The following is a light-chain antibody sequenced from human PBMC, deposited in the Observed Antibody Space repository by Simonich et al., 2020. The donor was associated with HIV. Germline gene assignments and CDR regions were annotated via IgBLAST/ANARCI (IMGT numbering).Light chain of an antibody. CDR2: GNN. CDR1: SSNIGAGYD. Sequence: QSVLTQPPSVSGAPGQRVTISCTGSSSNIGAGYDVHWYQQLPGRAPKLLYYGNNNRPSGGPDRFSGSKSGTSASLAITGLQAEDEADYYCQSYDSSLSGSKVFGGGTKLTVL. CDR3: QSYDSSLSGSKV. V-gene: IGLV1-40*01. J-gene: IGLJ3*02.